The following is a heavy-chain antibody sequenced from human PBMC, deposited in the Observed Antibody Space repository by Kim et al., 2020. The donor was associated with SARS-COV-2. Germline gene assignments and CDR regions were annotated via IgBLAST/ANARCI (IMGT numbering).Heavy chain of an antibody. Sequence: VRGRFTISRDNSKNTLYLQMNSLRAEDTAVYYCAKDLRITMVRGVIGSDYWGQGTLVTVSS. J-gene: IGHJ4*02. CDR3: AKDLRITMVRGVIGSDY. V-gene: IGHV3-23*01. D-gene: IGHD3-10*01.